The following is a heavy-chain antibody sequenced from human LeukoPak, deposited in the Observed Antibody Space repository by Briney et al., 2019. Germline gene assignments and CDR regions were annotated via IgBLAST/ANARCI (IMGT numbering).Heavy chain of an antibody. CDR3: ARSGSRGRSYDDAFDI. J-gene: IGHJ3*02. V-gene: IGHV1-2*02. CDR2: INLNSSGT. D-gene: IGHD3-16*01. CDR1: GYTFIDYY. Sequence: WASVKVSCKASGYTFIDYYIHWVRQAPGQGLEWLGWINLNSSGTNYAQKVQGRVNLIRETSINTAYMELSRLTSDDTALYYCARSGSRGRSYDDAFDIWGQGTMVTVSS.